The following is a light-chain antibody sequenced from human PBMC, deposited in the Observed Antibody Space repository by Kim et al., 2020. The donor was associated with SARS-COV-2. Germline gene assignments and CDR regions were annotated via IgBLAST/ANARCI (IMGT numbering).Light chain of an antibody. CDR2: GAS. Sequence: VSPGERATLSCRARQSVSSNLAWYQQKPGQAPRLLIYGASTRATGIPARFSGSGSGTEFTLTISSLQSEDFAVYYCQQYNNWLWTFGQGTKVDIK. CDR1: QSVSSN. V-gene: IGKV3-15*01. CDR3: QQYNNWLWT. J-gene: IGKJ1*01.